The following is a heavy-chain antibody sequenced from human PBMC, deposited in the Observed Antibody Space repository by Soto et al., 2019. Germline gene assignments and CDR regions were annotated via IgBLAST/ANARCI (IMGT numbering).Heavy chain of an antibody. J-gene: IGHJ6*02. Sequence: GGSLRLSCAASGFTFSDHYMDWVRQAPGKGLEWVGRTRNKANSYTTEYAASVKGRFTISRDDSKNSLYLQMNSLKTEDTAVYYCARADCSSTSCYYYYGMDVWGQGTTVTVSS. V-gene: IGHV3-72*01. D-gene: IGHD2-2*01. CDR1: GFTFSDHY. CDR2: TRNKANSYTT. CDR3: ARADCSSTSCYYYYGMDV.